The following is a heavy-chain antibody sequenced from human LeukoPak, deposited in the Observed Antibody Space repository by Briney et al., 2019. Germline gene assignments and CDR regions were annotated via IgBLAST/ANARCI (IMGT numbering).Heavy chain of an antibody. J-gene: IGHJ4*02. D-gene: IGHD2-2*01. CDR2: ISSSSSYI. CDR3: ARGVVPAPDY. CDR1: GFTFSSYS. V-gene: IGHV3-21*01. Sequence: GGSLRLSCAASGFTFSSYSMNWVRQAPGKGLEWVSSISSSSSYIYYADSVKGRFTISRDNAKNSLYLQMNGLRAEDTAVYYCARGVVPAPDYWGQGTLVTVSS.